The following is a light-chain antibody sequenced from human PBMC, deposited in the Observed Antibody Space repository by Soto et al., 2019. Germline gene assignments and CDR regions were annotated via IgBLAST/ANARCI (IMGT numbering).Light chain of an antibody. J-gene: IGLJ1*01. Sequence: QSVLTQPASVSGSPGQSITISCTGTSSDIGGYNYVSWYQLHPNKAPKLIIYEVSNRPSGVSNRFSGSKPGNTASLTISGLQAEDEADYYCSSYTSSTAYVFGTGTKVTVL. CDR3: SSYTSSTAYV. CDR2: EVS. CDR1: SSDIGGYNY. V-gene: IGLV2-14*01.